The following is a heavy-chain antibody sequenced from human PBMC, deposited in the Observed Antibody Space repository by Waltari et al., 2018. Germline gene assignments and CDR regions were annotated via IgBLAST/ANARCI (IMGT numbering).Heavy chain of an antibody. Sequence: QLQLQESGPRLVKPAENLSLTCTVSGDAGSSGPDFWAWIRQPPGKGLEWLGSMFSRGTTYHNSSLKSRVPISVAPSKNPVSLQLKSVTAADTAVYFCARARSGTINSFDPWGRGTLVTVSS. CDR3: ARARSGTINSFDP. V-gene: IGHV4-39*07. J-gene: IGHJ5*02. D-gene: IGHD1-26*01. CDR1: GDAGSSGPDF. CDR2: MFSRGTT.